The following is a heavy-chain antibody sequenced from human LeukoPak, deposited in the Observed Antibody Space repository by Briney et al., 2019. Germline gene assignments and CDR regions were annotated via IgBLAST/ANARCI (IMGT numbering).Heavy chain of an antibody. V-gene: IGHV1-18*01. Sequence: SVKVSCKASGYTFTSYGISWVRQAPGQGLEWMGWISAYNGNTNYAQKLQGRVTMTTDTSTSTAYMELRSLRSDDTAVYYCARGRGIAARRDYYYYMDVWGKGTTVTVSS. CDR2: ISAYNGNT. CDR1: GYTFTSYG. J-gene: IGHJ6*03. CDR3: ARGRGIAARRDYYYYMDV. D-gene: IGHD6-6*01.